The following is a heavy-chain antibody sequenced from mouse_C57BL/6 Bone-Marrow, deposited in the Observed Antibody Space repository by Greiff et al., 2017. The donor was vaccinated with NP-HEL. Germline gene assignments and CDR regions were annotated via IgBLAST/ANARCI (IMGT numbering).Heavy chain of an antibody. J-gene: IGHJ2*01. Sequence: QVQLQQSGPELVKPGASVKISCKASGYAFTSSWMNWVKQRPGQGLEWIGRIYPGDGDTNYNGKFKGKATLTADKSSSTAYMQLSSLTSEDSAVYFCAREGVLEGAYWGQGTTLTVSS. CDR3: AREGVLEGAY. CDR1: GYAFTSSW. V-gene: IGHV1-82*01. CDR2: IYPGDGDT.